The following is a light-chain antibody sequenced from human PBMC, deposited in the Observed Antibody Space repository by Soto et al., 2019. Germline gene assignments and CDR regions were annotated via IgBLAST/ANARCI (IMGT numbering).Light chain of an antibody. CDR2: KNS. V-gene: IGLV1-47*01. J-gene: IGLJ3*02. CDR3: TTWDNSLSGWV. Sequence: QTVVTQPPSASGTPGQRVIISCSGSSSNIGSNYVYWYQQLPGTAPKLLIYKNSQRPSGVPDRFSGSNSGTSASLAISGLRSEDEAHYHCTTWDNSLSGWVFGGGTQLTVL. CDR1: SSNIGSNY.